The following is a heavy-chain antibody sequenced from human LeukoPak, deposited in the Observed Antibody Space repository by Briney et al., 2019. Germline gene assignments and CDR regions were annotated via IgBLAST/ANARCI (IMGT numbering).Heavy chain of an antibody. CDR2: IYPGDSDT. J-gene: IGHJ3*02. Sequence: GESLKISCKGSGYNFTNYWIGWVRQMPGKGLEWMGIIYPGDSDTRYRPSFQGQVTISADKSISTAYLQWSSLKASDTAMYYCARRRDERGYKDIFDIWGQGTMVTVSS. D-gene: IGHD5-18*01. CDR1: GYNFTNYW. CDR3: ARRRDERGYKDIFDI. V-gene: IGHV5-51*01.